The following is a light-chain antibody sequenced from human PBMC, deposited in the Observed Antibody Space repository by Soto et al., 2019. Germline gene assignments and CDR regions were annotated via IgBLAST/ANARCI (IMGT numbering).Light chain of an antibody. CDR1: SSNIGAGYD. Sequence: QSVLTQPPSVSGAPGQRVTISCTGSSSNIGAGYDGHWYQQLPGTAPKLLIYGNSNRPSGVPDRFSGSKSGTSASLAITGLQAEDEADYYCQSYDSRLSRIGTGTKLTVL. CDR3: QSYDSRLSR. V-gene: IGLV1-40*01. J-gene: IGLJ1*01. CDR2: GNS.